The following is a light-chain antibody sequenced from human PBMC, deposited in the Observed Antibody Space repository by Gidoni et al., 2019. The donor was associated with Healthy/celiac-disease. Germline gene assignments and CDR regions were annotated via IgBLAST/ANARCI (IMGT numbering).Light chain of an antibody. CDR1: QSISSY. V-gene: IGKV1-39*01. CDR2: AAS. Sequence: DIQMTQSPSSLSASVGDRVTITCRASQSISSYLNWYQQKPGKAPKLLISAASSLQSGVPSRCRCSGSGTDFTLTISSLQPADFATYYCHQSYSTPLTFGRGTKVEIK. CDR3: HQSYSTPLT. J-gene: IGKJ4*01.